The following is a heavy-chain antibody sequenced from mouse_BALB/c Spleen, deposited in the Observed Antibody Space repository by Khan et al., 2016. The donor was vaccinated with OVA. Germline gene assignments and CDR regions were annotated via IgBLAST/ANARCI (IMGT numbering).Heavy chain of an antibody. V-gene: IGHV1-7*01. CDR3: VNHGSSSAWFTY. CDR1: GYTFTSYW. CDR2: INPATDYT. J-gene: IGHJ3*01. Sequence: QVQLQQSGAELAKPGASVKMSCKASGYTFTSYWMHWVKQRPGQGLEWIGYINPATDYTEYNQKFKNKATLTADKSSSTAYMQLSSLTSEDYSVDYCVNHGSSSAWFTYWGQGTPVTVSA. D-gene: IGHD1-1*01.